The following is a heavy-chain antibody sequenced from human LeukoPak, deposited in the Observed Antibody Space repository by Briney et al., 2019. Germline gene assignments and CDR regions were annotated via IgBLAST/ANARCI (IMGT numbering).Heavy chain of an antibody. CDR2: IYYDGNNK. CDR1: GFTFSGYG. V-gene: IGHV3-33*01. CDR3: ARWGSGTYNAYDHYGMDV. Sequence: PGRSLRLSCAASGFTFSGYGMHWVRQAPGKGLEWVAVIYYDGNNKYYADSVKGRFTIPRDNPKNTLYLKMTTLRAEDTAVYYCARWGSGTYNAYDHYGMDVWGQGTTVTVSS. D-gene: IGHD3-10*01. J-gene: IGHJ6*02.